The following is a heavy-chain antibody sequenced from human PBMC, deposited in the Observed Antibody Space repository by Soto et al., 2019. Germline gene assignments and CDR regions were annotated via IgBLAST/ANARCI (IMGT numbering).Heavy chain of an antibody. CDR2: IYSSGST. CDR3: AREDAVGTPVNAFES. CDR1: GGSIRSGGYY. Sequence: PSETLSLTCTVSGGSIRSGGYYWSWIRQHQGNGLEWIGYIYSSGSTYYNPSLKSRVTISVDTSKNQFSLKLCSVTAADTAVSYCAREDAVGTPVNAFESWGKGKMRTVSS. J-gene: IGHJ3*02. V-gene: IGHV4-31*03. D-gene: IGHD1-26*01.